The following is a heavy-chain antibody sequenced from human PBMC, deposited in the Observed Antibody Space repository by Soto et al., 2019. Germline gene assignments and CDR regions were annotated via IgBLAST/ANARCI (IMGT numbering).Heavy chain of an antibody. V-gene: IGHV4-38-2*02. CDR1: GYSISSGYY. CDR2: IYHSGST. J-gene: IGHJ4*02. D-gene: IGHD6-19*01. Sequence: PSETLSLTCAVSGYSISSGYYWGWIRQPPGKGLEWIGSIYHSGSTYYNPSLKSRVTISVDTSKNQFSLKLSSVTAADTAVYYCARDLSLTEQWPFDYWGQGTLVTVSS. CDR3: ARDLSLTEQWPFDY.